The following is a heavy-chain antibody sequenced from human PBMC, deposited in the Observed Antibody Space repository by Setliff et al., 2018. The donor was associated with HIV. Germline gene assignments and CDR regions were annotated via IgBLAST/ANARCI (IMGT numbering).Heavy chain of an antibody. CDR3: ARGGATRGPFDI. CDR2: INPNSGGT. CDR1: GYTFTSYF. D-gene: IGHD1-26*01. V-gene: IGHV1-2*06. Sequence: ASVKVSCKASGYTFTSYFIHWVRQAPGQGLEWMGRINPNSGGTNYAQKFQGRVTMTRDTSISTAYMELSSLRSEDTAVYYCARGGATRGPFDIWGQGTLVTVSS. J-gene: IGHJ4*02.